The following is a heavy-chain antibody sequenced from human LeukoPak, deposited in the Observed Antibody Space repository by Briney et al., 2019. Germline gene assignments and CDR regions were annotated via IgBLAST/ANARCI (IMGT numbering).Heavy chain of an antibody. CDR1: GYTFTGYY. Sequence: ASVKVSCKASGYTFTGYYMHWVRQAPGQGLEWMGWINPNSGGTNYAQKFQGRVTMTRDTSISTAYMELSRLRSDDTAVYYCARDSTGYYDSSGYYGFDYWGQGTLVTVSS. V-gene: IGHV1-2*02. J-gene: IGHJ4*02. CDR2: INPNSGGT. CDR3: ARDSTGYYDSSGYYGFDY. D-gene: IGHD3-22*01.